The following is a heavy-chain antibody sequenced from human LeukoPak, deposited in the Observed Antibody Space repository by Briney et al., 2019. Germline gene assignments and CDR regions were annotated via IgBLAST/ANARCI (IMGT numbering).Heavy chain of an antibody. CDR3: AKRGHYSINWYHYFDY. CDR1: GFTFTTYG. Sequence: GRSLRLSCAASGFTFTTYGLHWVRQAPGQGLEWVAAIASNGGREYYAESVKGRVTISRDNSKNTLFLQMNSLRPDDTAVYYCAKRGHYSINWYHYFDYWGQGTLVTVSS. D-gene: IGHD6-13*01. V-gene: IGHV3-30*18. J-gene: IGHJ4*02. CDR2: IASNGGRE.